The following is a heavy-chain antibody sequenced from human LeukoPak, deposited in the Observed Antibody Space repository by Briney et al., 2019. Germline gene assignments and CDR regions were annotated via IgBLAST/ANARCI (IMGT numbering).Heavy chain of an antibody. CDR3: AREFETTGYYYYGMDV. CDR2: IWYDGSNK. D-gene: IGHD4-11*01. V-gene: IGHV3-33*01. J-gene: IGHJ6*02. CDR1: GFTFSSYG. Sequence: PGGSLRLSCAASGFTFSSYGMHWVRQAPGKGLEWVAVIWYDGSNKYHADSVKGRFTISRDNSKNTLYLQMNSLRAEDTAVYYCAREFETTGYYYYGMDVWGQGTTVTVSS.